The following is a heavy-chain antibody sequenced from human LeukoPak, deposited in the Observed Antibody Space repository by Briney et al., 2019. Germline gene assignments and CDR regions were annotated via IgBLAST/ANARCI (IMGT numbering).Heavy chain of an antibody. CDR2: ISAYNGNT. J-gene: IGHJ4*02. CDR3: ARPQWLGRPHEYYFDY. CDR1: GYTFTSYG. D-gene: IGHD6-19*01. Sequence: GASAKVSCKASGYTFTSYGISWVRQAPGQGLEGMGWISAYNGNTNYTQKLQGRVTMTTDTSTSTAYMELRSVRSDDTAVYYCARPQWLGRPHEYYFDYWGQGALVTVSS. V-gene: IGHV1-18*01.